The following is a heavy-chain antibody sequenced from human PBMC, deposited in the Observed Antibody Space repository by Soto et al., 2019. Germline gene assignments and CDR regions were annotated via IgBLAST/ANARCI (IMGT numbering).Heavy chain of an antibody. CDR1: GYSFTSYW. CDR3: ARQGELLNGMDV. J-gene: IGHJ6*02. CDR2: IDPSDSYT. V-gene: IGHV5-10-1*01. Sequence: GESLSISCKXSGYSFTSYWISWVRQMPGKGLEWMGRIDPSDSYTNYSPSFQGHVTISADKSISTAYLQWSSLKASDTAMYYCARQGELLNGMDVWGQGTTVTVSS. D-gene: IGHD1-26*01.